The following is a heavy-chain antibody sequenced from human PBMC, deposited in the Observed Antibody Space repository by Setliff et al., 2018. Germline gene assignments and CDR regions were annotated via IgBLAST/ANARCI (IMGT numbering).Heavy chain of an antibody. D-gene: IGHD2-2*01. Sequence: PGGSLRLSCAASGFTFSSYSMNWVRQAPGKGVEWVSYISSSSSTIYYADSVKGRFTISRDNAKNSLYLQMNSLRAEDTAVYYCARVTKPAAISYYYYMDVWGKGTTVTVSS. CDR2: ISSSSSTI. CDR3: ARVTKPAAISYYYYMDV. J-gene: IGHJ6*03. V-gene: IGHV3-48*01. CDR1: GFTFSSYS.